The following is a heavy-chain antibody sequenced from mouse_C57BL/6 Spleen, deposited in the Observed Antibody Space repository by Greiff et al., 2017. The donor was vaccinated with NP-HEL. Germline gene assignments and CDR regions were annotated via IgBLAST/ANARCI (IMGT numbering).Heavy chain of an antibody. D-gene: IGHD2-3*01. V-gene: IGHV5-16*01. Sequence: EVKLVESEGGLVQPGSSMKLSCTASGFTFSDYYMAWVRQVPEKGLEWVANINYDGSSTYYLDSLKSRFIISRDNAKNILYLQMSSLKSEDTATYYCARDPNDGYLDYWGQGTTLTVSS. CDR2: INYDGSST. CDR1: GFTFSDYY. CDR3: ARDPNDGYLDY. J-gene: IGHJ2*01.